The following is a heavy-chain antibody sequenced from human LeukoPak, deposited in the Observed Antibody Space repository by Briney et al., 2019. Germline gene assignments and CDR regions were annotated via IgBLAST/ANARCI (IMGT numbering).Heavy chain of an antibody. D-gene: IGHD3-10*01. Sequence: QPGRSLRLSCAASGFTFSSHGMQWVRQAPGKGLEWVPLIWYDGSRTNYVDSVMGRFTISRDSSKNTLYLQMDNLRGEDTAVYFCAKDLSYGSIWFDPWRQGTLVTVSS. J-gene: IGHJ5*02. CDR2: IWYDGSRT. CDR3: AKDLSYGSIWFDP. V-gene: IGHV3-33*06. CDR1: GFTFSSHG.